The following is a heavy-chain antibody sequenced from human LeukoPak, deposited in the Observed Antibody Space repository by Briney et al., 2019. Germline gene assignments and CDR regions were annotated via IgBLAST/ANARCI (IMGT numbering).Heavy chain of an antibody. Sequence: SVKVSCKASGGTFSSYAISWVRQAPGQGLEWMGGIIPIFGTANYAQKFQGRVTITADKSTSTAYMELSSLSSVTAADTAVYFCARQGHLSGYVDYWGQGNMVTVSS. CDR1: GGTFSSYA. CDR2: IIPIFGTA. D-gene: IGHD3-22*01. J-gene: IGHJ4*02. CDR3: ARQGHLSGYVDY. V-gene: IGHV1-69*06.